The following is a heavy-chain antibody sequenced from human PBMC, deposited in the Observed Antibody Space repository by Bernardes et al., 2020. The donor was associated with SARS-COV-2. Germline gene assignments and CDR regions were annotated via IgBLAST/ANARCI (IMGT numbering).Heavy chain of an antibody. J-gene: IGHJ2*01. CDR2: IYYSGST. V-gene: IGHV4-59*01. CDR3: ARDLSHLVRRGFDL. CDR1: GGSIGSYY. Sequence: SNTLHLTCTVSGGSIGSYYWAWIRQPPGKGLEWIGYIYYSGSTNYNPSLKSRVTISVDRSQNQFSLNLSSVTPADTAVYYCARDLSHLVRRGFDLWGRGTLVTVSS. D-gene: IGHD3-10*01.